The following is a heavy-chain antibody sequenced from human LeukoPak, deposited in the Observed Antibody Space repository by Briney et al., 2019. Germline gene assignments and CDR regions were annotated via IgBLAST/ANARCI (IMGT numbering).Heavy chain of an antibody. Sequence: GGSLRLSCAASGFTYSTYVMIWVREAPARGREWVSSLRGNGDTFYADSVKGRFTLSRDDSRNTVYLQLNDLRVEDTDVYYCAKASWVSSADAVLWGQGTVVTVSS. CDR1: GFTYSTYV. J-gene: IGHJ1*01. D-gene: IGHD3-16*01. CDR2: LRGNGDT. CDR3: AKASWVSSADAVL. V-gene: IGHV3-23*01.